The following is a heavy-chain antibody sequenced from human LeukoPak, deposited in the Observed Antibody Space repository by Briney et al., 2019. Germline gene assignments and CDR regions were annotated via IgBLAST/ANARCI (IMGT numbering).Heavy chain of an antibody. CDR1: GGSIRSGSYY. Sequence: TLSFTCTVPGGSIRSGSYYGSWIRQPAGKGLEWIGRIYTTGITIYNPSLKSRVTISVDTSKTQFSLNLTSVTAADTAVYYCARDVNYGSGNFYTFPWFDPWGQGTLVTVSS. CDR3: ARDVNYGSGNFYTFPWFDP. CDR2: IYTTGIT. D-gene: IGHD3-10*01. J-gene: IGHJ5*02. V-gene: IGHV4-61*02.